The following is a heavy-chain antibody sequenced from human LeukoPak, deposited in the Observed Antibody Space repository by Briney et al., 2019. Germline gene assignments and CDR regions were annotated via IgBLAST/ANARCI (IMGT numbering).Heavy chain of an antibody. CDR1: GFNFKYVW. CDR2: IRTKIEGETR. CDR3: TTERNWELLRPYGLDI. Sequence: PGGSLRLSCAASGFNFKYVWMNWVRQVPGKGLEWVGRIRTKIEGETRDYPAPVKGRFIISRDDSKTTLYLQMNGLKTEDSAVYYCTTERNWELLRPYGLDIWGQGTTVIVSS. V-gene: IGHV3-15*01. J-gene: IGHJ6*02. D-gene: IGHD1-26*01.